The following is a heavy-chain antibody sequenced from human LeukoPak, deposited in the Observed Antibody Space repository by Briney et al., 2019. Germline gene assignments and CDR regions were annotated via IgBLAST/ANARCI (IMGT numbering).Heavy chain of an antibody. J-gene: IGHJ4*02. V-gene: IGHV4-59*08. CDR2: IYYSGST. D-gene: IGHD6-13*01. CDR1: GGSISSYY. Sequence: SETLSLTCTVSGGSISSYYWSWIRQPPGKGLEWVGYIYYSGSTYYNPSLRSRLTILVNTSRNQFSLKLYSVTAADTAVYYCARHAGADGSNWSYFDYWGQGTLVTVSS. CDR3: ARHAGADGSNWSYFDY.